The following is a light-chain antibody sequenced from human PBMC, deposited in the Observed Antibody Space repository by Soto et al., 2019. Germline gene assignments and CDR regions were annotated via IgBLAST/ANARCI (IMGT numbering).Light chain of an antibody. CDR3: QQYDRWPPLT. CDR1: QGVGRR. CDR2: DAS. J-gene: IGKJ4*01. Sequence: EIVMTQSPATLSVSPGERANPSCKARQGVGRRVAWYHQKPGQAPRLLIYDASTRATGIPARFSGSGSGTEFTLTITSLQSEDSAVYFCQQYDRWPPLTFGGGTKLEIK. V-gene: IGKV3-15*01.